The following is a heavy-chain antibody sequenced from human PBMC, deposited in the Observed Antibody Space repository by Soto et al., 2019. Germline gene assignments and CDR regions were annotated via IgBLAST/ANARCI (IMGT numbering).Heavy chain of an antibody. D-gene: IGHD6-13*01. V-gene: IGHV3-23*01. CDR1: GFTFSNYA. CDR3: TRDASRDSSARGWFDP. Sequence: GGSLRLSCAASGFTFSNYAMSWVRQAPGKGLEWVSGLSDGGGSTFYADSVKGRFTISRDNAKNSLHLQMNSLRAEDTAVYYCTRDASRDSSARGWFDPWGPGTLVTVSS. J-gene: IGHJ5*02. CDR2: LSDGGGST.